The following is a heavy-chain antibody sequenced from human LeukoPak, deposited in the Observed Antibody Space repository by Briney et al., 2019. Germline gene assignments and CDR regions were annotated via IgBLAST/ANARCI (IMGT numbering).Heavy chain of an antibody. CDR1: GGTFSSYA. Sequence: SVKVSCKASGGTFSSYAISWVRQAPGQGLGWMGRIIPILGIANYAQKFQGRVTITADKSTSTAYMELSSLRSEDTAVYCCARDPSYYYDSSGYYFDYWGQGTLVTVSS. CDR2: IIPILGIA. D-gene: IGHD3-22*01. CDR3: ARDPSYYYDSSGYYFDY. J-gene: IGHJ4*02. V-gene: IGHV1-69*04.